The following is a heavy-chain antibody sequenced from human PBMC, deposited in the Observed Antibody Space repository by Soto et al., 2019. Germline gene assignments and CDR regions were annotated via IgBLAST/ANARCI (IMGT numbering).Heavy chain of an antibody. V-gene: IGHV4-30-4*01. Sequence: QVQLQESGPGLVKPSQTLSLTCTVSGGSISSGDYYWSWIRQPPGKGLGWIGYIYYSGGTYYNPSLKSRVTISVDTPKTQFALKLSSVTAAATAVYYCARGVVVAAPPWDWFDPWGQGTLVTVSS. CDR1: GGSISSGDYY. J-gene: IGHJ5*02. D-gene: IGHD2-15*01. CDR3: ARGVVVAAPPWDWFDP. CDR2: IYYSGGT.